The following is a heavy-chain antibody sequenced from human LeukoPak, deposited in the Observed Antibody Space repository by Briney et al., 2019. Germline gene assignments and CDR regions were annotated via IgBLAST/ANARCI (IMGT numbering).Heavy chain of an antibody. D-gene: IGHD2-15*01. J-gene: IGHJ3*02. CDR2: IRYDGSNK. CDR3: VRVHCSGGGCYQRNDGLEI. V-gene: IGHV3-30*02. Sequence: PGGSLRLSCAASGFTLSSYGMHWVRQAPGKGLEGVTFIRYDGSNKYYADSVKGRFTISRDNSRNTLYLQMDSLRAEDTAVYYCVRVHCSGGGCYQRNDGLEIWGQGTMVTVSS. CDR1: GFTLSSYG.